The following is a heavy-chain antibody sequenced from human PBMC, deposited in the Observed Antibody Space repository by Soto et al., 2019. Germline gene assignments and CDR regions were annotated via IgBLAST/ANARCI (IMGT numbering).Heavy chain of an antibody. CDR2: IYYSGIT. CDR1: GRSVGSGGYY. CDR3: ARSPGYYFDY. V-gene: IGHV4-31*11. J-gene: IGHJ4*02. Sequence: PLSPTCAVSGRSVGSGGYYCSWILQHPGKGLEWIGYIYYSGITYYNPSLKSRVTISVDTSKNQFSLKLSSVTAADTAVYYCARSPGYYFDYWGQGTLVTVSS.